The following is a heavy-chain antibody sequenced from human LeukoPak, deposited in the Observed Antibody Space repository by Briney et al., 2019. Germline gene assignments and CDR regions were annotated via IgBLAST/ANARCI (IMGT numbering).Heavy chain of an antibody. CDR1: GDSTNTYF. CDR3: ASKSSDHGELRFDY. CDR2: IYYTGTT. V-gene: IGHV4-59*01. D-gene: IGHD4-17*01. J-gene: IGHJ4*02. Sequence: SETLSLTCTMSGDSTNTYFWSWIRRPPGKGLEWIGYIYYTGTTNHNPSLKSRVTISVDTSKNQFSLRLSSVTAADTAVYYCASKSSDHGELRFDYWGQGTLVTVSS.